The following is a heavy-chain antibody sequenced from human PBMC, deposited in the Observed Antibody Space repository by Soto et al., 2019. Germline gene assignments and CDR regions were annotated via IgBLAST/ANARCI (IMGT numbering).Heavy chain of an antibody. V-gene: IGHV3-33*01. D-gene: IGHD1-1*01. CDR3: ARDSWPTKN. J-gene: IGHJ4*02. CDR1: GFTFSSYG. CDR2: IWYDGSNK. Sequence: QVQLVESGGGVVQPGRSLRLSCAASGFTFSSYGMHWVRQAPGKGLEWVAVIWYDGSNKYYADSVKGRFTISRDNSKNTLYLQMNSLRAEDTAVYYCARDSWPTKNWGQGTLVTVSS.